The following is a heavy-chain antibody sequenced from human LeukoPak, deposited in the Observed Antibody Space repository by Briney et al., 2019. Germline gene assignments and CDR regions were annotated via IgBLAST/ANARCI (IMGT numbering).Heavy chain of an antibody. Sequence: ASVTVSCTASGGTFSSYAISWVRQAPGQGLEWMGGIIPIFGTANYAQKFQGRVTITADESTSTAYMELSSLRSEDTAVYYCATARADYYYGMDVWGQGTTVTVSS. CDR3: ATARADYYYGMDV. CDR2: IIPIFGTA. CDR1: GGTFSSYA. V-gene: IGHV1-69*13. J-gene: IGHJ6*02.